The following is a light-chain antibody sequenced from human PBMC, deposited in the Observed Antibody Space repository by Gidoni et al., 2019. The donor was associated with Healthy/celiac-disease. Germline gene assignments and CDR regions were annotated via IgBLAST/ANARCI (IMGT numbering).Light chain of an antibody. J-gene: IGKJ3*01. V-gene: IGKV1-39*01. CDR2: AAS. CDR3: QQSYSTLLA. CDR1: QSISSY. Sequence: DIQMTQSPSSLSASVGDRVTITCRASQSISSYLNWYQQKPGKAPTLLIYAASSLQSGVPSRFSGSGSGTDFTLTISSLQPEDFATYYGQQSYSTLLAFGPGTKVDIK.